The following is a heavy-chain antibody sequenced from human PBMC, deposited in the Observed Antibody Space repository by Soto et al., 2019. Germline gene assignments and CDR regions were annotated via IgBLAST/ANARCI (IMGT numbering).Heavy chain of an antibody. Sequence: GGSLRLSCAGSGFTFSSYSMNWVRQAPGKGLEWVSSISSSSSYIYYADSVKGRFTISRDNAKNSLYLQMNSLRAEDTAVYYCARDGVAARRTSDYWGQGTLVTVSS. CDR3: ARDGVAARRTSDY. CDR2: ISSSSSYI. D-gene: IGHD6-6*01. CDR1: GFTFSSYS. J-gene: IGHJ4*02. V-gene: IGHV3-21*01.